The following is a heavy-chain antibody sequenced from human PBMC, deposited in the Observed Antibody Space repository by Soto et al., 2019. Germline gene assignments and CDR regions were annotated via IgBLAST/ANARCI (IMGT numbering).Heavy chain of an antibody. J-gene: IGHJ4*02. CDR3: VKGSASSRPYYFDY. V-gene: IGHV3-23*01. CDR2: ITDSGGDT. D-gene: IGHD6-6*01. Sequence: PGGSLSLSCAASEFPFRKYAMSWVRQAPGKGLEWVSAITDSGGDTYHSDSVKGRFTISRDNSENTLYLQMTSLRAEDTAVYYCVKGSASSRPYYFDYWGQGALVTVSS. CDR1: EFPFRKYA.